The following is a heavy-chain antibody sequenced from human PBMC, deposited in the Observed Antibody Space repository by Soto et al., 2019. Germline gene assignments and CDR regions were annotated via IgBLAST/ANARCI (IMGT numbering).Heavy chain of an antibody. V-gene: IGHV1-18*04. D-gene: IGHD6-19*01. Sequence: ASVKVSCQASGYTFTSYGISWVRQAPGQGLEWMGWISAYNGNTNYAQKLQGRVTMTTDTSTSTAYMELRSLRSDDTAVYYCARDEPGYSSGWPSEYYYYGMDVWGQGTTVTVSS. CDR1: GYTFTSYG. J-gene: IGHJ6*02. CDR3: ARDEPGYSSGWPSEYYYYGMDV. CDR2: ISAYNGNT.